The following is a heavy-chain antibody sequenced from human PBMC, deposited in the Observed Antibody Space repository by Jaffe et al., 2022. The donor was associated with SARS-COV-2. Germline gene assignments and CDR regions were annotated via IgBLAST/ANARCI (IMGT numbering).Heavy chain of an antibody. CDR3: AKHIRNSVVVAAAGAFDI. D-gene: IGHD2-15*01. J-gene: IGHJ3*02. V-gene: IGHV3-23*01. CDR2: ISGSGGST. CDR1: GFTFSSYA. Sequence: EVQLLESGGGLVQPGGSLRLSCAASGFTFSSYAMSWVRQAPGKGLEWVSAISGSGGSTYYADSVKGRFTISRDNSKNTLYLQMNSLRAEDTAVYYCAKHIRNSVVVAAAGAFDIWGQGTMVTVSS.